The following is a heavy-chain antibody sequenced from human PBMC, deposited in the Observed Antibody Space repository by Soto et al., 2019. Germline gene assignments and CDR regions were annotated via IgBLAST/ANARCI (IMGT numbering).Heavy chain of an antibody. D-gene: IGHD3-22*01. CDR3: ARTSYYDSSGYYNMDV. J-gene: IGHJ6*02. CDR2: IHHSGST. Sequence: NPSETLSLTCAVSAGSISSSNWWTWVRQSPGKGLEWIGEIHHSGSTNYNPSLKSRVTMSIDKSKNQFSLKLTSVTAADTADYYCARTSYYDSSGYYNMDVWGQGTTVTVSS. CDR1: AGSISSSNW. V-gene: IGHV4-4*02.